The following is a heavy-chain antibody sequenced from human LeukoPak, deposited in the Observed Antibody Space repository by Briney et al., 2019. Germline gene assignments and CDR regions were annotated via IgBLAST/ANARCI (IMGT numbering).Heavy chain of an antibody. V-gene: IGHV1-69*04. CDR1: GGTFSSYA. CDR2: IIPIFGIA. Sequence: SVKVSCKASGGTFSSYAISWVRQAPGQGLEWMGRIIPIFGIANYAQKFQGRVTITADKSTSTAYMELSSLRSEDTAVYYCARVGSSDYFDYWGQGTLVTVSS. J-gene: IGHJ4*02. CDR3: ARVGSSDYFDY.